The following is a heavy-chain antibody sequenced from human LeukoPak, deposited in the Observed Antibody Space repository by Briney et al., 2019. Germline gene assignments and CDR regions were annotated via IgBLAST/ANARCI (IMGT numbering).Heavy chain of an antibody. CDR3: ARCKVPYYYYMDV. D-gene: IGHD1-1*01. J-gene: IGHJ6*03. V-gene: IGHV4-59*01. CDR2: IYYSGST. Sequence: PSETLSLTCAVYGGSFSGYYWSWIRQPPGKGLEWIGYIYYSGSTNYNPSLKSRVTISVDTSKNQFSLKLSSVTAADTAVYYCARCKVPYYYYMDVWGKGTTVTVSS. CDR1: GGSFSGYY.